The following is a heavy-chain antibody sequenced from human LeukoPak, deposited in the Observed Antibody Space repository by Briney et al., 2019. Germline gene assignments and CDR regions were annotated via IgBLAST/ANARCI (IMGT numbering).Heavy chain of an antibody. CDR3: VRAAHRWQQKLDY. Sequence: PSETLSLTCTVSGYSISSGYYWGWIRQPPGKGLIWIGIIYHSGSTYYNPSLKSRVTISVDTSKNQFSLKLSSVTAADTAVYYCVRAAHRWQQKLDYWGQGTLVTASS. V-gene: IGHV4-38-2*02. CDR1: GYSISSGYY. J-gene: IGHJ4*02. D-gene: IGHD5-24*01. CDR2: IYHSGST.